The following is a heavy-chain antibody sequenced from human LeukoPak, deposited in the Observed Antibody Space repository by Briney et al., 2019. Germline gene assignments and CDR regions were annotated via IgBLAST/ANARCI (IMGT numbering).Heavy chain of an antibody. V-gene: IGHV4-39*01. CDR1: GGSISSSSYY. J-gene: IGHJ4*02. D-gene: IGHD3-3*01. CDR2: IYYSGST. CDR3: ARSYYDFWSGYYTGPPDY. Sequence: PSETLSLTCTVSGGSISSSSYYWGWIRQPPGKGLEWIGSIYYSGSTYYNPSLKSRVTISVDTSKKQFSLKLSSVTAADTAVYYCARSYYDFWSGYYTGPPDYWGQGTLVTVSS.